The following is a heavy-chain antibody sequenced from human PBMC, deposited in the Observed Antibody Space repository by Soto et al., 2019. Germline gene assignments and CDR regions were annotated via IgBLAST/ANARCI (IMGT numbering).Heavy chain of an antibody. Sequence: EVQLVESGGGLVKPGGSLRLSCAASGFTFSNNNMNWVRQPQGKGLEWVSSITSAGSYIYYAESLKGRVTISRDNAKNSLFLQMNSLRAEDTALYFCARGILGGVRIDYGMDVWGQGTTVTVSS. J-gene: IGHJ6*02. CDR3: ARGILGGVRIDYGMDV. D-gene: IGHD2-8*02. V-gene: IGHV3-21*01. CDR2: ITSAGSYI. CDR1: GFTFSNNN.